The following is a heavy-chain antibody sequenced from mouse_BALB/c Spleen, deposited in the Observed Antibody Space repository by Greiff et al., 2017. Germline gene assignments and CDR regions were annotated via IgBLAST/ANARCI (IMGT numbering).Heavy chain of an antibody. D-gene: IGHD2-3*01. J-gene: IGHJ3*01. CDR3: AIDGYSLSWFAY. CDR2: ISYSGST. Sequence: EVQLQQSGPGLVKPSQSLSLTCTVTGYSITSDYAWNWIRQFPGNKLEWMGYISYSGSTSYNPSLKSRISITRDTSKNQFFLQLNSVTTEDTATYYCAIDGYSLSWFAYWGQGTLVTVSA. V-gene: IGHV3-2*02. CDR1: GYSITSDYA.